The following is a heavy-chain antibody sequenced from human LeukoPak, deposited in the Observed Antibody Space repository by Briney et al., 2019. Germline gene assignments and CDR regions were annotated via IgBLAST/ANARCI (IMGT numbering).Heavy chain of an antibody. Sequence: GGSLRLSCAASGFTFSSYEMNWVRQAPGKGLEWVSYISSSGSTIYYADSVKGRFTISRDTAKNSLYLQMNSLRAEDTAVYYCARAFQELRKLYYYYYMDVWGKGTTVTVSS. V-gene: IGHV3-48*03. CDR2: ISSSGSTI. CDR1: GFTFSSYE. D-gene: IGHD6-13*01. CDR3: ARAFQELRKLYYYYYMDV. J-gene: IGHJ6*03.